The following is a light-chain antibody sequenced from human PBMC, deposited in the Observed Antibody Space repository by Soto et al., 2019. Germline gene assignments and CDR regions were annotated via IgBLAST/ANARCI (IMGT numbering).Light chain of an antibody. CDR3: AAWDDSLNGWV. Sequence: QSVLTQPPSASGTPGQRVTISCSGSSFNIGRNPVNWYQQFPGTAPELLIYTNDQRPSGVPDRFSGSKSGTSASLAISGLQSEDEADYYCAAWDDSLNGWVFGGGIKLTVL. CDR1: SFNIGRNP. V-gene: IGLV1-44*01. J-gene: IGLJ3*02. CDR2: TND.